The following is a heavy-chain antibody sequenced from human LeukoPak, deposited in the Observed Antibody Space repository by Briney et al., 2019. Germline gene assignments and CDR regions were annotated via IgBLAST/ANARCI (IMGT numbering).Heavy chain of an antibody. CDR2: IYYSGST. J-gene: IGHJ6*02. D-gene: IGHD5-18*01. V-gene: IGHV4-31*03. Sequence: TPSETLSLTCTVSGGSISSGGYSWSWIRQHPGKGLEWIGYIYYSGSTYYNPSLKSRVTISVDTSKNQFSLKLSSVTAADTAVYYCARAMDTAMERIQNYCYGMDVWGQGTTVTVSS. CDR1: GGSISSGGYS. CDR3: ARAMDTAMERIQNYCYGMDV.